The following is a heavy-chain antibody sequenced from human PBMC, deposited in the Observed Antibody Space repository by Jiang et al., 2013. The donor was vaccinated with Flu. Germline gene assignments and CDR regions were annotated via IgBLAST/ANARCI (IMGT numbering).Heavy chain of an antibody. D-gene: IGHD3-10*01. CDR2: IYYRGST. CDR1: GGSISSGGYC. J-gene: IGHJ4*02. Sequence: GSGLVKPSQTLSLTCTVSGGSISSGGYCWSWIRQHPGKGLEWIGYIYYRGSTYYNPSLKSRVTISVDASKNQFSLKLTSVTAADTAMYYCARGRFSYYDSGSTIDSWGQGTLVTVSS. V-gene: IGHV4-31*03. CDR3: ARGRFSYYDSGSTIDS.